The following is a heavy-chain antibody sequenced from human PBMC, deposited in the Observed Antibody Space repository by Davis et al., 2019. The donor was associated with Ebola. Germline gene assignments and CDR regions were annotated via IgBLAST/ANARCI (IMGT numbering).Heavy chain of an antibody. CDR2: VTRTGTI. CDR1: GGSFSGYY. V-gene: IGHV4-34*01. J-gene: IGHJ4*02. D-gene: IGHD1-20*01. Sequence: GSLRLSCAVYGGSFSGYYWSWIRQPPGKGLEWIGEVTRTGTINYNPSLASRVTLSMDTSKNQFSLKLTSVTAADTAIYYCARLHNWNGLDYWGQGALVTVSS. CDR3: ARLHNWNGLDY.